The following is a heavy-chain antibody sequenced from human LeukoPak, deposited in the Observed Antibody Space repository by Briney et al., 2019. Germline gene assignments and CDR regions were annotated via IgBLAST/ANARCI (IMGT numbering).Heavy chain of an antibody. CDR2: ISAYNGNT. CDR3: ARLGCRELLDRLAFDY. J-gene: IGHJ4*02. V-gene: IGHV1-18*01. Sequence: ASVKVSCKASGYTFTSYGISWVRQAPGQGLEWMGWISAYNGNTNYAQKLQGRVTMTTDTSTSTAYMELRSLRSDDTAVYYCARLGCRELLDRLAFDYWGQGTLVTVSS. CDR1: GYTFTSYG. D-gene: IGHD1-26*01.